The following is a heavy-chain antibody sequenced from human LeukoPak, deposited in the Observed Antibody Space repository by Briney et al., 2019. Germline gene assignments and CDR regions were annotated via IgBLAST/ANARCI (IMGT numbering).Heavy chain of an antibody. D-gene: IGHD2-15*01. CDR3: AKDRLLPLDYFDY. CDR2: ITGSGGGT. Sequence: GGSLRLSCGGSGFTFRTYAMSWFRQAPGRGLEWVSAITGSGGGTYYADSVKGRFTISRDNSKNTLYLQMSSLRAEDTAIYYCAKDRLLPLDYFDYWGQGTLVTVSS. J-gene: IGHJ4*02. V-gene: IGHV3-23*01. CDR1: GFTFRTYA.